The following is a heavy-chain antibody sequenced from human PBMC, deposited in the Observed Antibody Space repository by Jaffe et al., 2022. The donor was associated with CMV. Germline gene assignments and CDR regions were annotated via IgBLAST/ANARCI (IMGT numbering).Heavy chain of an antibody. V-gene: IGHV4-34*01. CDR3: ARWRLITMVRGGVAYYFDY. CDR1: GGSFSGYY. J-gene: IGHJ4*02. CDR2: INHSGST. D-gene: IGHD3-10*01. Sequence: QVQLQQWGAGLLKPSETLSLTCAVYGGSFSGYYWSWIRQPPGKGLEWIGEINHSGSTNYNPSLKSRVTISVDTSKNQFSLKLSSVTAADTAVYYCARWRLITMVRGGVAYYFDYWGQGTLVTVSS.